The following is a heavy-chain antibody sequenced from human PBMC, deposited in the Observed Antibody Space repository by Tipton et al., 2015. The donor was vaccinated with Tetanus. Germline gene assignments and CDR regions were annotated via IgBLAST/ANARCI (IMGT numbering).Heavy chain of an antibody. V-gene: IGHV4-31*03. CDR1: GGSISSGGYY. J-gene: IGHJ4*01. CDR2: IYYSGST. Sequence: TLSLTCTVSGGSISSGGYYWSWIRQHPGKGLEWIGDIYYSGSTYYNPSLKSRVTISVDTSKNQFSLKLNSVTAADTAVYYCAREGYSSGLFDYWGRGTQVTVSS. D-gene: IGHD3-22*01. CDR3: AREGYSSGLFDY.